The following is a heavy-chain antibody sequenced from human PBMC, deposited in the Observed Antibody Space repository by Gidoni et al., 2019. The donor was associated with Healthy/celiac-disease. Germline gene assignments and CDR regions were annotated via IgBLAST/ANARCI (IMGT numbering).Heavy chain of an antibody. V-gene: IGHV3-23*01. J-gene: IGHJ6*03. CDR1: GFTFSSYA. CDR3: ARHGGYSSSWYGGRYYYYYMDV. Sequence: EVQLFESGGGLVQPGGSLRLSCAASGFTFSSYAMSWVRQAPGKGLEWVSAISGSGGSTYYADSVKGRFTISRDNSKNTLYLQMNSLRAEDTAVYYCARHGGYSSSWYGGRYYYYYMDVWGKGTTVTVSS. D-gene: IGHD6-13*01. CDR2: ISGSGGST.